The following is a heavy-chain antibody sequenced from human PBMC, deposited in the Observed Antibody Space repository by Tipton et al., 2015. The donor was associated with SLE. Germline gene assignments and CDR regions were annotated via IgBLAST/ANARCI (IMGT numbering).Heavy chain of an antibody. V-gene: IGHV4-30-4*01. D-gene: IGHD7-27*01. CDR3: AGDSTLPSSNWGVKSYWYFDI. CDR1: GGSISSGDYY. J-gene: IGHJ2*01. CDR2: IYYSGIT. Sequence: LRLSCTVSGGSISSGDYYWSWVRQPPGKGLEWIGYIYYSGITYYNPSLKSRVTISVATSKNQFSLNLTSVTAADTAVFFCAGDSTLPSSNWGVKSYWYFDIWGRGTLVTVSS.